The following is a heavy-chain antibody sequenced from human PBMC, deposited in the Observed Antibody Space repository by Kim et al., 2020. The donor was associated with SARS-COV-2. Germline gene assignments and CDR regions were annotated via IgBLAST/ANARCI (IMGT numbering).Heavy chain of an antibody. J-gene: IGHJ3*01. CDR1: EFTFSHYW. D-gene: IGHD3-22*01. V-gene: IGHV3-7*01. CDR2: VRKDGNQM. Sequence: GGSLRLSCEGSEFTFSHYWMTWVRQAPGKGLEWMAKVRKDGNQMYFSDSVKGRFTISRDNARSSLFLQMSSLRDEDTAMYFCARDINFHDGSVYYDAFD. CDR3: ARDINFHDGSVYYDAFD.